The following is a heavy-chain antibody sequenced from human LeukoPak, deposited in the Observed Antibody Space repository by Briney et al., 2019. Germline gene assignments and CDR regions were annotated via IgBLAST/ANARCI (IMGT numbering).Heavy chain of an antibody. Sequence: PSETLSLTCAVSGSSISSHYWSWVRQPAGKRLEWIGRLYGNGNTKYNPSLKSRVIMSVDTSKNQFSLTLTSVIAADTAVYYCVRVMTWCTDTDCYGDWFDSWGQGALVTVSS. V-gene: IGHV4-4*07. CDR1: GSSISSHY. D-gene: IGHD2-21*02. CDR2: LYGNGNT. J-gene: IGHJ5*01. CDR3: VRVMTWCTDTDCYGDWFDS.